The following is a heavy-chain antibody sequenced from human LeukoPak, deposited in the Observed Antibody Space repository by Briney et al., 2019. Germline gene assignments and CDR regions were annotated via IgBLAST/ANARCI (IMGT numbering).Heavy chain of an antibody. CDR3: ASRPYGYRGWYSPFAY. J-gene: IGHJ4*02. CDR1: GVSISSYY. D-gene: IGHD6-19*01. CDR2: IYYSGST. V-gene: IGHV4-59*08. Sequence: PSETLSLTCTVSGVSISSYYWSWIRQPPGKGLEWIGYIYYSGSTNYNPSLKSGVTISVDTSKNQFSLKLSSVTAADPAVYYCASRPYGYRGWYSPFAYWRQGTLVTVSS.